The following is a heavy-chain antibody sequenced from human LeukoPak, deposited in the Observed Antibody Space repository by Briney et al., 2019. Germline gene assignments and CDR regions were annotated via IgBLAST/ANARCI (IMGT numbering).Heavy chain of an antibody. CDR2: IWYDGSNK. D-gene: IGHD6-6*01. J-gene: IGHJ4*02. CDR1: GFIFSSYG. CDR3: ARDGAPYSSSSGDY. Sequence: GRSLRLSCAASGFIFSSYGMHWVRQAPGKGLEWVAVIWYDGSNKYYADSVKGRFTISRDNSKNTLYLQMNSLRAGDTAVYYCARDGAPYSSSSGDYWGQGTLVTVSS. V-gene: IGHV3-33*01.